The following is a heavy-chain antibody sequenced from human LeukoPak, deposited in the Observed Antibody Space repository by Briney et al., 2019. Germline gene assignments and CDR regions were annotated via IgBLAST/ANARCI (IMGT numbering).Heavy chain of an antibody. Sequence: PSETLSLTCAVYGGSFSGYYWSWIRQPPGKGLEWIGYIYYSGSTNYNPSLKSRVTISVDMSKNQFSLKLSSVTAADTAVYYCARWAGKSYFDYWGQGTLVTVSS. CDR2: IYYSGST. CDR1: GGSFSGYY. CDR3: ARWAGKSYFDY. D-gene: IGHD1-14*01. J-gene: IGHJ4*02. V-gene: IGHV4-59*01.